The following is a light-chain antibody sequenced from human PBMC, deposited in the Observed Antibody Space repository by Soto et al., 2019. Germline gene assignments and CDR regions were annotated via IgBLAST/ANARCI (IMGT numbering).Light chain of an antibody. V-gene: IGKV3-11*01. CDR1: LNVNSY. CDR2: DAP. CDR3: QQRQYWPPIT. J-gene: IGKJ5*01. Sequence: VLTQSPSTLSLSPGGRATLSCRASLNVNSYLAWYQQKPGQAPRLLIYDAPNRAAGIPARFSGSGSGTDFTLTISSLEPEDFAIYYCQQRQYWPPITFGQGTRLEIK.